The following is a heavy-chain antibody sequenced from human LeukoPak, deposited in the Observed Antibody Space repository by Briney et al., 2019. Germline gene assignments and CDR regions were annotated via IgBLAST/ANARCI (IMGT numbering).Heavy chain of an antibody. Sequence: GGSLRLSCALSGPIKTDCAILSLRQVRGKGLEWVSGITWNSGSVLYADSVRGRFTISIDNAKNSLYPQMNSLRPEDMAFYYCAKGQGVDSLKVDAVDKWGQGTMVTV. CDR3: AKGQGVDSLKVDAVDK. D-gene: IGHD3-10*01. CDR1: GPIKTDCA. J-gene: IGHJ3*02. V-gene: IGHV3-9*03. CDR2: ITWNSGSV.